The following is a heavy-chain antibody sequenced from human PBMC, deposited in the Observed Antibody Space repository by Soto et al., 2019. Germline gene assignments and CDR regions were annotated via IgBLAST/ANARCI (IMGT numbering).Heavy chain of an antibody. Sequence: ASVKVSCKASGYTFTGYYMHWVRQAPGQGLEWMGWINPNSGGTNYAQKFQGRVTMTRDTSISTAYMELSRLRSDDTAVYYCARATMIVAHFQNWGQGTLVTVSS. J-gene: IGHJ1*01. CDR3: ARATMIVAHFQN. CDR2: INPNSGGT. CDR1: GYTFTGYY. D-gene: IGHD3-22*01. V-gene: IGHV1-2*02.